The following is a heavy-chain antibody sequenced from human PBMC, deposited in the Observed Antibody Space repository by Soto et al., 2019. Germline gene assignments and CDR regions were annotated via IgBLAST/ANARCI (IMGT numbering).Heavy chain of an antibody. J-gene: IGHJ5*02. D-gene: IGHD6-19*01. V-gene: IGHV3-23*01. Sequence: PGGSLRLSCAASGFPFSSYAMSWVRQAPGKGPEWVSSITYSGDNTQYADSVKGRFTISRDNSRNTVSLQMNSLRVDDTAIYYCAKGRLAVAAPHNWFDPWGQGTLVTVSS. CDR3: AKGRLAVAAPHNWFDP. CDR1: GFPFSSYA. CDR2: ITYSGDNT.